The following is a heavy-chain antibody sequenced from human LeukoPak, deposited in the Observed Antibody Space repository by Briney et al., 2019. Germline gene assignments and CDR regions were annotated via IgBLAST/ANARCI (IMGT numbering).Heavy chain of an antibody. CDR1: GFTFSSYS. Sequence: PGGSLRLSCAASGFTFSSYSMNWVRQAPGEGLEWVSSISSSSYIYYADSVRGRFTISRDNAKNSLYLQMNSLRAEDTAVYYCARLAVAGTDFDYWGQGTLVTVSS. CDR3: ARLAVAGTDFDY. D-gene: IGHD6-19*01. J-gene: IGHJ4*02. V-gene: IGHV3-21*01. CDR2: ISSSSYI.